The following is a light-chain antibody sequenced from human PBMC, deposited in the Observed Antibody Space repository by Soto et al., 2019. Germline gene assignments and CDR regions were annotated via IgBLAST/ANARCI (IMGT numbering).Light chain of an antibody. J-gene: IGKJ1*01. CDR1: QGIRND. V-gene: IGKV1-6*01. CDR3: LQDYNYPRT. CDR2: AAS. Sequence: AIQMTQSPSSLSASVEDTVTITCRASQGIRNDLGWYQQKPGKAPNLLIYAASSLQSGVPSRFSGSGSGTDFTLTISSLQPEDFATYYCLQDYNYPRTFGQGTKVDIK.